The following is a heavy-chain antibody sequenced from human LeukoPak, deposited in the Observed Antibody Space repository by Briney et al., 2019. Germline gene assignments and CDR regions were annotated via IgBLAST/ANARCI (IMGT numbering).Heavy chain of an antibody. V-gene: IGHV3-23*01. CDR2: INYSGEYT. J-gene: IGHJ4*02. CDR3: VRGSNDWYGMDY. CDR1: GFIFSNYA. Sequence: PGGSLRLSCSASGFIFSNYAMTWVRQAPGKGLEWVSTINYSGEYTYYSDSVEGRFTISRDNSKNTLYLQMNSLRAEDTAVYYCVRGSNDWYGMDYWGQGTLVTVSA. D-gene: IGHD6-19*01.